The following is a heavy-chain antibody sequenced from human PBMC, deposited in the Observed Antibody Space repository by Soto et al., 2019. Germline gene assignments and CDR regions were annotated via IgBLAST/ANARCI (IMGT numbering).Heavy chain of an antibody. D-gene: IGHD1-26*01. V-gene: IGHV3-74*01. J-gene: IGHJ2*01. CDR2: INSDGSST. Sequence: EVQLVESGGGLVQPGGSLRLSCAASGFTFSSYWMHWVRQAPGKGLVWVSRINSDGSSTSYADSVKGRFTISRDNAKKTLYLQMNSLRAEDTALYYCARGGSLNWYFDLWGSCTLVTGSS. CDR3: ARGGSLNWYFDL. CDR1: GFTFSSYW.